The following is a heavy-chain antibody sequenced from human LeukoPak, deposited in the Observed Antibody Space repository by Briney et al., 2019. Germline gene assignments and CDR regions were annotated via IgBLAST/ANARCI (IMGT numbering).Heavy chain of an antibody. V-gene: IGHV3-48*03. D-gene: IGHD2-2*01. CDR3: ARQGYCSSTSCYVRSYYFDY. CDR2: ISSSGSTI. J-gene: IGHJ4*02. CDR1: GFTFSSYE. Sequence: GGSLRLSCAASGFTFSSYEMNWVRQAPGKGLEWVSYISSSGSTIYYADSVKGRFTISRDNSKNTLYLQMNSLRAEDMAVYYCARQGYCSSTSCYVRSYYFDYWGQGTLVTVSS.